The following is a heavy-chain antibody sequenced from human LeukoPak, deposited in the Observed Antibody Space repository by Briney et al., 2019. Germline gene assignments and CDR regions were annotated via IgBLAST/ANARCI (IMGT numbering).Heavy chain of an antibody. CDR3: ATVDTAMVYFDY. D-gene: IGHD5-18*01. Sequence: SETLSLTCAVSGYSISSGYYWGWIRQPPGKALEWIGSIYHSGSTYYNPSLKSRVTISVDTSKNQFSLKLSSVAAADTAVYYCATVDTAMVYFDYWGQGTLVTVSS. CDR2: IYHSGST. V-gene: IGHV4-38-2*01. J-gene: IGHJ4*02. CDR1: GYSISSGYY.